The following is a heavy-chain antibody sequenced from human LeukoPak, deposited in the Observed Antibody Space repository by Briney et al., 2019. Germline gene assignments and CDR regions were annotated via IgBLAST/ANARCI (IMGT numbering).Heavy chain of an antibody. CDR1: GFTFSSYA. J-gene: IGHJ5*02. Sequence: GGSLRLSCAASGFTFSSYAMSWVRQVPGKGLEWVSAISGSGGSTYYADSVKGRFTISRDNSKNTLYLQMNSLRAEDTAVYYCAKVNVLRFLELFPYNWFDPWGQGTLVTVSS. D-gene: IGHD3-3*01. CDR3: AKVNVLRFLELFPYNWFDP. CDR2: ISGSGGST. V-gene: IGHV3-23*01.